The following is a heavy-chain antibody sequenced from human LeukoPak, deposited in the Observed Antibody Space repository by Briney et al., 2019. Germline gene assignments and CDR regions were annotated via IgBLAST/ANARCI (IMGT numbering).Heavy chain of an antibody. CDR3: ARGLLRDGYTYTYSFDY. V-gene: IGHV3-66*01. J-gene: IGHJ4*02. CDR1: GFTVSTNY. D-gene: IGHD5-18*01. CDR2: VYMGGTT. Sequence: GGSLRLSCAPSGFTVSTNYINWVRQAPGKGVGWVSLVYMGGTTYYADSVKGRFTISRDSTKNTIYLQMNNLRAEDTAVYYCARGLLRDGYTYTYSFDYWGQGALVTVSS.